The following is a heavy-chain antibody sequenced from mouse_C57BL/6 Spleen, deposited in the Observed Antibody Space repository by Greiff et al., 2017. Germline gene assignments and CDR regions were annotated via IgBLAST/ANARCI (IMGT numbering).Heavy chain of an antibody. CDR3: AREGNWAHDY. CDR1: GFSLTSYG. V-gene: IGHV2-2*01. D-gene: IGHD4-1*01. Sequence: VQLQQSGPGLVQPSQSLSITCTVSGFSLTSYGVHWVRQSPGKGLEWLGVIWSGGSTDNNAAFISSLSISTDNSTTHVFFKMNSQQAEDKARYYWAREGNWAHDYWGQGTTLTVSS. CDR2: IWSGGST. J-gene: IGHJ2*01.